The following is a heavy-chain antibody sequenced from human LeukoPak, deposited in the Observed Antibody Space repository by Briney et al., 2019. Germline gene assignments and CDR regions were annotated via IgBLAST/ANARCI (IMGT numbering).Heavy chain of an antibody. CDR2: INPNSGGT. Sequence: ASVKVSCKASGYTFTGYYIHWVRQAPGQGLEWMGWINPNSGGTKYAQNFQGRVTMTRDTSISTAYMELSSLRSDDTAMYYCARGRELGDYWGQGTLVTVSS. D-gene: IGHD3-3*02. CDR1: GYTFTGYY. V-gene: IGHV1-2*02. J-gene: IGHJ4*02. CDR3: ARGRELGDY.